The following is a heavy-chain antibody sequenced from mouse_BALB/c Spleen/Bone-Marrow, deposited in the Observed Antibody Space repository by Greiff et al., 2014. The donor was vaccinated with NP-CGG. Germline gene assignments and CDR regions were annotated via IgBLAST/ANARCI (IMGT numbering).Heavy chain of an antibody. D-gene: IGHD1-1*01. CDR2: ISNKANGYTT. CDR1: GFTLTDYN. CDR3: ARDGSSFYCYLDL. V-gene: IGHV7-3*02. Sequence: EVQLVESGGGLAQPGGSLRLSCATSGFTLTDYNMSWVRQPPGKALEWLVFISNKANGYTTEYGASVKGRFTISRDNSQSILYLQMNTLRAEDSATYYCARDGSSFYCYLDLCGAGTTVTVS. J-gene: IGHJ1*01.